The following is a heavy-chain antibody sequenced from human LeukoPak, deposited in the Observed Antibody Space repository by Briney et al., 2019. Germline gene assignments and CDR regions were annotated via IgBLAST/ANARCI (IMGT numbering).Heavy chain of an antibody. Sequence: SGGSLRLSCSASGXTLSTYEVNWVRQAPGKGQEWVSYINSGGSPIYYADSVKGRFTISRDNAKNSVYLQMNSLRAEDTAVYYCATISGTYHFDYWGRGTLVTVSS. V-gene: IGHV3-48*03. J-gene: IGHJ4*02. CDR1: GXTLSTYE. D-gene: IGHD1-26*01. CDR3: ATISGTYHFDY. CDR2: INSGGSPI.